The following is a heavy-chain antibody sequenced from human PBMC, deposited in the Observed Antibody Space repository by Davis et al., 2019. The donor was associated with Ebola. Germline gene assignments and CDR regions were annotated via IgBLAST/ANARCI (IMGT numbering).Heavy chain of an antibody. CDR1: GFTFSDYY. Sequence: GESLKISCAASGFTFSDYYMSWIRQAPGKGLEWVSYISSSGSTIYYADPVKGRFTISRDNAKNSLYLQMNSLRAEDTAVYYCATSRITIFGVVITTRVAFDIWGQGTMVTVSS. D-gene: IGHD3-3*01. V-gene: IGHV3-11*01. CDR2: ISSSGSTI. CDR3: ATSRITIFGVVITTRVAFDI. J-gene: IGHJ3*02.